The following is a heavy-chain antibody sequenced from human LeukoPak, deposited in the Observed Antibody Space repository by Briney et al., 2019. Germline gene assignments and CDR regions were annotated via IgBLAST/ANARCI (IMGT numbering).Heavy chain of an antibody. CDR2: ISGRSGYI. Sequence: KPGGSLRLSCAASGFTFYSYNMTWVRQAPGKGLEWVSSISGRSGYIYYADSMKGRFTISRDNAKSSLYLQMNSLGPEDTATYYCARVGERRPGTSESFCPAHFDPCGQGTLVIVSS. CDR1: GFTFYSYN. V-gene: IGHV3-21*01. J-gene: IGHJ5*02. CDR3: ARVGERRPGTSESFCPAHFDP. D-gene: IGHD3-10*01.